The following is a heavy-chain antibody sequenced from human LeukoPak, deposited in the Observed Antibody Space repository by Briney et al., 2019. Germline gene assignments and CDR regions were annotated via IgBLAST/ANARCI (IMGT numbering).Heavy chain of an antibody. J-gene: IGHJ4*02. CDR2: ISGSGGST. V-gene: IGHV3-23*01. CDR1: GFTFSSYA. CDR3: QKAAYDILTGFFDY. Sequence: GGSLRLSCAASGFTFSSYAMSWVRQAPGKGLEWVSAISGSGGSTYYADSVKGRFTIYRDNSKNTLYLQMNSLRAEDTAVYYCQKAAYDILTGFFDYWGQGTLVTVSS. D-gene: IGHD3-9*01.